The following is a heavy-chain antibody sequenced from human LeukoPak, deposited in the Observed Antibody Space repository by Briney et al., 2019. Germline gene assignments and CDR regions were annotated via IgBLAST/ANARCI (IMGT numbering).Heavy chain of an antibody. D-gene: IGHD3-22*01. CDR2: VSSSGSTI. CDR1: GFTFSDYY. Sequence: GGSLRLSCAASGFTFSDYYMSWIRQAPGKGLEWVSYVSSSGSTIYYADSVKGRFTISRDNAKNSLYLQMNSLRAEDTAVYYCARDKGLFKYYDSSDAFDIWGQGTMVTVSS. J-gene: IGHJ3*02. CDR3: ARDKGLFKYYDSSDAFDI. V-gene: IGHV3-11*01.